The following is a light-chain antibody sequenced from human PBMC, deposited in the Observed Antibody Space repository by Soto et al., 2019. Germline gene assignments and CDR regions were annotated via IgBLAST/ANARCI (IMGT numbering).Light chain of an antibody. V-gene: IGKV3-15*01. CDR1: QTITSS. CDR3: QQDDNWPPWT. J-gene: IGKJ1*01. Sequence: DIVMTQSPATLSVYPGDRATLSCRASQTITSSLAWHQQKPGQDPRLRIYGASTRATGIPPRFSGSGSGTGFTLTITGLQPEDFAVYYCQQDDNWPPWTFGQGTKVDIK. CDR2: GAS.